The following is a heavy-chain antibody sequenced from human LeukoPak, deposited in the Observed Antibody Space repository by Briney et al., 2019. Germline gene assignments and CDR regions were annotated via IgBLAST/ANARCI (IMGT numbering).Heavy chain of an antibody. CDR3: ARGSIPADY. CDR2: IYYSGST. D-gene: IGHD2-21*01. CDR1: GGSISSHY. Sequence: PSETLSLTCTVSGGSISSHYWSWIRQPPGKGLEWIGYIYYSGSTNYNPSLKSRVTMSVDTSKNQFSLKLSSVTAADMAVYYCARGSIPADYWGQGTLVTVSS. J-gene: IGHJ4*02. V-gene: IGHV4-59*11.